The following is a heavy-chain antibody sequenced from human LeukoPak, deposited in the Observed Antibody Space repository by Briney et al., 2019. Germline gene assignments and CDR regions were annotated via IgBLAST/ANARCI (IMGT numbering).Heavy chain of an antibody. D-gene: IGHD4-17*01. CDR3: GRYGVSHGLDI. V-gene: IGHV3-7*01. CDR1: GFTFDTYW. Sequence: PGGSLRLSCVVSGFTFDTYWMSWVRQAPGKGLEWVANMNQDGSTIYYVDSVNGRFTISRDNAKNLLYLQMSSLRAEDTAVYYCGRYGVSHGLDIWGQGTVVTVSS. J-gene: IGHJ3*02. CDR2: MNQDGSTI.